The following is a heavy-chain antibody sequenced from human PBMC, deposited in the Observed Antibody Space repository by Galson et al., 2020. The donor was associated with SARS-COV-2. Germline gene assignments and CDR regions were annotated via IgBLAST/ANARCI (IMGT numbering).Heavy chain of an antibody. Sequence: GESLKLSCAASGLTHSDNHMSWLRQTPGKGLDWVSIINNDGRKYYPDSVTGRFTIHRHNYDNTLYFPMNNLRPEDTVIYYCGRDRRGLYDDVFVGADLCGQGTLGIVSS. CDR1: GLTHSDNH. CDR2: INNDGRK. V-gene: IGHV3-53*04. CDR3: GRDRRGLYDDVFVGADL. D-gene: IGHD4-17*01. J-gene: IGHJ5*02.